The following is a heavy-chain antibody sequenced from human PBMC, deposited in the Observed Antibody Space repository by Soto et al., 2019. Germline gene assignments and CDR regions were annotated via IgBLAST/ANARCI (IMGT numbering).Heavy chain of an antibody. CDR1: GFTFSSYG. CDR2: ISYDGSNK. V-gene: IGHV3-30*18. CDR3: AKDLNYYDSSGYPTFDY. Sequence: PGGSLRLSCAASGFTFSSYGMHWVRQAPGKGLEWVAVISYDGSNKYYADSVKGRFTISRDNSKNTLYLQMNSLRAEDTAVYYCAKDLNYYDSSGYPTFDYWGQGTLVTVSS. J-gene: IGHJ4*02. D-gene: IGHD3-22*01.